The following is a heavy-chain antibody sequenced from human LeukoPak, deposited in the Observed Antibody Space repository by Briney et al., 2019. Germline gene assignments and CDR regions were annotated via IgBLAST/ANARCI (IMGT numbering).Heavy chain of an antibody. J-gene: IGHJ6*03. D-gene: IGHD3-3*02. V-gene: IGHV3-21*01. CDR2: ISSSSSYI. CDR3: ARAIFAEYMDV. Sequence: KSGGSLRPSCAASGFTFSSYSMNWVRQAPGKGLEWVSSISSSSSYIYYADSVKGRFTISRDNAKNSLYLQMNSLRAEDTAVYYCARAIFAEYMDVWGKGTTVTVSS. CDR1: GFTFSSYS.